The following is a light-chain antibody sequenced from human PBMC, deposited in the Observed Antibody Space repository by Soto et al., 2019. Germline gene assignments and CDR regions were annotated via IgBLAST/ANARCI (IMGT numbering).Light chain of an antibody. J-gene: IGKJ1*01. Sequence: VLPKSPGTLSLSPGDRATLSCRASQTVRANYLAWYQQKPGQAPRLVIHGASNRATDIPDRVSGSGSGTDFTLTINRLEPEDFAVYYCQQYGDSPVTFGQGTKV. CDR3: QQYGDSPVT. V-gene: IGKV3-20*01. CDR2: GAS. CDR1: QTVRANY.